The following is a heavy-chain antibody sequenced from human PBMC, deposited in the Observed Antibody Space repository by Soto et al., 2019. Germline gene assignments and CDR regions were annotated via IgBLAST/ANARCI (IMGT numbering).Heavy chain of an antibody. Sequence: QVQLVQSGAEVKKPGSSVKVSCKASGGTFSSYTISWVRQAPGQGLEWMGRIIPILGIANYAQKFQGRVTITADKSTSTAYMELSSLRSEDTAVYYCEVSRSGSLYYFDYWGQGTLVTVSS. D-gene: IGHD3-10*01. CDR3: EVSRSGSLYYFDY. V-gene: IGHV1-69*02. CDR1: GGTFSSYT. CDR2: IIPILGIA. J-gene: IGHJ4*02.